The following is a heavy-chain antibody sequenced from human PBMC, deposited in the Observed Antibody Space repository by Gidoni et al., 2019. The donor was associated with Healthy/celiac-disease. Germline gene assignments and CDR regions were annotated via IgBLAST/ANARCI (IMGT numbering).Heavy chain of an antibody. J-gene: IGHJ6*02. D-gene: IGHD6-13*01. CDR1: GFTFSSYG. Sequence: QVQLVESGGGVVQPGRSLRLSCAASGFTFSSYGMHWVRQAPGQGLEWVAVIWYDGSNKYYADSVKGRFTISRDNSKNTLYLQMNSLRAEDTAVYYCARERGIAAAGNYYYGMDVWGQGTTVTVSS. CDR2: IWYDGSNK. CDR3: ARERGIAAAGNYYYGMDV. V-gene: IGHV3-33*01.